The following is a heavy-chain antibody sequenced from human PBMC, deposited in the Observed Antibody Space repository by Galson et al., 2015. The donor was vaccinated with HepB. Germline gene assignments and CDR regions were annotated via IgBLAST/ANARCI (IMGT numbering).Heavy chain of an antibody. CDR3: ARDGGTTLVRGVRNWFDP. D-gene: IGHD3-10*01. CDR1: GYTFTTYA. J-gene: IGHJ5*02. CDR2: INAANGNT. V-gene: IGHV1-3*01. Sequence: SVTVSCRASGYTFTTYAIHWVRQAPGQRLEWMGWINAANGNTRYSQKFQGRVTIIRDTVASTSYMELSGLRSEDTAVYYCARDGGTTLVRGVRNWFDPWGQGTLVTVSS.